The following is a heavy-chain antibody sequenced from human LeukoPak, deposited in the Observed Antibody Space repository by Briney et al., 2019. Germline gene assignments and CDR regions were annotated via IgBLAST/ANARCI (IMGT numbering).Heavy chain of an antibody. D-gene: IGHD6-13*01. J-gene: IGHJ4*02. V-gene: IGHV3-74*01. CDR3: ARAGRRGIAAAGLDS. CDR2: INSDGSST. CDR1: GFTFSSYE. Sequence: PSGGSLRLSCAASGFTFSSYEMNWVRQAPGKGLVWVSRINSDGSSTSYADSVKGRFTISRDNAKNTLYLQMNSLRAEDTAVYYCARAGRRGIAAAGLDSWGQGTLVTVSS.